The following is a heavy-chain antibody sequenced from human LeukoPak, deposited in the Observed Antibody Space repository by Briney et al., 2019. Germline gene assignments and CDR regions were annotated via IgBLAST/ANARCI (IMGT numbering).Heavy chain of an antibody. CDR2: IKQDGSEK. Sequence: PGRSLRLSCAASGFTFSSYWMSWVRQAPGKGLEWVASIKQDGSEKYYVDSVKGRFTISRENAKNSLYLQMNSLRAGDTAVYYCARVAKERVGGVYYFDYWGQGTLVTVSS. CDR1: GFTFSSYW. D-gene: IGHD1-1*01. V-gene: IGHV3-7*01. J-gene: IGHJ4*02. CDR3: ARVAKERVGGVYYFDY.